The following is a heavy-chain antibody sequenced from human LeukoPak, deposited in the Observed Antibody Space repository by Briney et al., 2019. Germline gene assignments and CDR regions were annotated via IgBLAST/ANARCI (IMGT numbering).Heavy chain of an antibody. D-gene: IGHD3-22*01. CDR2: IYHSGNT. V-gene: IGHV4-38-2*01. J-gene: IGHJ5*02. Sequence: PETLSLTCAVSGFSISSGYYWGCIRQPPGKGLEWIGSIYHSGNTYYNPSLKSRVTISVDTSKNQFSLKLRSVTAADTAVYYCARAYYYDSSGYSTNWFDPWGQGTLVTVSS. CDR3: ARAYYYDSSGYSTNWFDP. CDR1: GFSISSGYY.